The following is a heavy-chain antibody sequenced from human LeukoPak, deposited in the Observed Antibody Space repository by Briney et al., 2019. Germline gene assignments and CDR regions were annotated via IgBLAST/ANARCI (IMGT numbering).Heavy chain of an antibody. CDR1: GGSISSYY. D-gene: IGHD6-19*01. J-gene: IGHJ4*02. V-gene: IGHV4-59*01. CDR2: IYYSGST. CDR3: AREGFRSGWYTPFDY. Sequence: SKTLSLTCTVSGGSISSYYWSWIRQPPGKGLEWIGYIYYSGSTNYNPSLKSRVTISVDTSKNQFSLKLSSVTAADTAVYYCAREGFRSGWYTPFDYWGQGTLVTVSS.